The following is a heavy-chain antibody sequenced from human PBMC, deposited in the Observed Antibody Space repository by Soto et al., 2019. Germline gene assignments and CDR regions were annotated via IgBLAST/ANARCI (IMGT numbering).Heavy chain of an antibody. D-gene: IGHD2-15*01. Sequence: GGSLRLSCATSGFTFTNYWMSWVRQAPGKGLEWVANIKQDGTEKYYVDSVKGRFTVSRDNAKNSLYLQMNSLRAEDTAVYYCARDPGYCSGGSCCVDYWGQGTLVTVSS. CDR2: IKQDGTEK. CDR3: ARDPGYCSGGSCCVDY. CDR1: GFTFTNYW. V-gene: IGHV3-7*01. J-gene: IGHJ4*02.